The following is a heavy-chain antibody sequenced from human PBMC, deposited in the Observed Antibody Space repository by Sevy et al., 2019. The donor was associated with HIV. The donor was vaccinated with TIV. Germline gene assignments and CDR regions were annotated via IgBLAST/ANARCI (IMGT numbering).Heavy chain of an antibody. CDR1: GYTFVDYG. Sequence: GASVKVSCKASGYTFVDYGFGWVQQAPGQGLEWMGWISGNNGDTHFAQNFQDRVSMTIETSATTAYMELRSLTADDTAVYYCARGRAPHGGTFYFDYWAQGTRVTVPS. V-gene: IGHV1-18*01. CDR2: ISGNNGDT. CDR3: ARGRAPHGGTFYFDY. D-gene: IGHD1-26*01. J-gene: IGHJ4*02.